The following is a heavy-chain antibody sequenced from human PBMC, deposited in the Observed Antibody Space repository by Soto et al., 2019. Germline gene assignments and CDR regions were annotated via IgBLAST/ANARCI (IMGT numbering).Heavy chain of an antibody. CDR1: GFTSSSYW. D-gene: IGHD3-22*01. CDR3: ARDTYYYDSSDHFSADAFDI. J-gene: IGHJ3*02. V-gene: IGHV3-74*01. Sequence: EVQLVESGGGLVQPGGSLRLSCAASGFTSSSYWIHWVRQAPGKGLVWVSRISNDGSSTNYADPVKGRFTISRDNAKNKVYLQMNSLRAEDTAVYYCARDTYYYDSSDHFSADAFDIWGQGTMVTVSS. CDR2: ISNDGSST.